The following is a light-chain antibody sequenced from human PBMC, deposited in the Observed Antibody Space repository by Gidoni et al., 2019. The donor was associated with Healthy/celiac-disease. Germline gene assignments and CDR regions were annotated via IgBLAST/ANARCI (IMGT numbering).Light chain of an antibody. CDR1: QSLLHSNGYNY. V-gene: IGKV2-28*01. J-gene: IGKJ3*01. CDR2: LGS. Sequence: DLVMTQSPLSLPVTPGEPASISCRSSQSLLHSNGYNYLDWYLQKPGQSPQLLIYLGSNRASGVPDRFSGSGSGTDFTLKISRVEAEDVGGYYCMQALQTPLTFGPGTKVDIK. CDR3: MQALQTPLT.